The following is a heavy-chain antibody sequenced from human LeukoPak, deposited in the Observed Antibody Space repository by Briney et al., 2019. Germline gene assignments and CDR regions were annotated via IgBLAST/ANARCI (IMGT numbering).Heavy chain of an antibody. V-gene: IGHV3-11*04. CDR1: GFTFSDYY. J-gene: IGHJ4*02. Sequence: GGSLRLSCAASGFTFSDYYMSLIRLAPGKGLEWVSYISSSGSTIYYADSVKGRFNISRDNAKNSLYLQMNSLRAEDTAVYYCARDQNWNDEGDYWGQGTLVTVSS. CDR3: ARDQNWNDEGDY. D-gene: IGHD1-1*01. CDR2: ISSSGSTI.